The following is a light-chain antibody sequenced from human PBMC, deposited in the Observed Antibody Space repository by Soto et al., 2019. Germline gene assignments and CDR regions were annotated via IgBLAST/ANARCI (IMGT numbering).Light chain of an antibody. J-gene: IGLJ3*02. V-gene: IGLV1-40*01. CDR2: ANN. Sequence: QSVLTQPPSVSGAPGQRVTISCTGSSSNIGAGFDVCWYQQLPGTAPKLLIYANNNRPSGVPDRFSGSKSGTSASLAITGLQTQDEADYCQSYDRSLGAYWVFGGGTKLTVL. CDR1: SSNIGAGFD. CDR3: QSYDRSLGAYWV.